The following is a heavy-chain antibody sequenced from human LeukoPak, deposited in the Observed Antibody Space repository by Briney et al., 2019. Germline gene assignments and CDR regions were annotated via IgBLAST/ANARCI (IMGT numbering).Heavy chain of an antibody. CDR1: GFTFSSYA. Sequence: GGSLRLSCAASGFTFSSYAMHWVRQAPGKGLEWVAVISYDGSNKYYADSVKGRFTISRDNSKNTLYLQMNSLRAEDTAVYYCARATDNGYGPALDYWGQGTLVTVSS. J-gene: IGHJ4*02. CDR3: ARATDNGYGPALDY. CDR2: ISYDGSNK. D-gene: IGHD5-18*01. V-gene: IGHV3-30-3*01.